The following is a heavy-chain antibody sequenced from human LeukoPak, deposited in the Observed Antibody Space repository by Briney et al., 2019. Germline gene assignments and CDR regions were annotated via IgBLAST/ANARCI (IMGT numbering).Heavy chain of an antibody. Sequence: SGGSLRLSCAASRLTFSSYSMNWVRQAPGKGLEWVSSISSSGSHIYYADSVKGRFTISRDNSKNTLYLQMNSLRAEDTAVYYCARGPSGYHNTGGQGTLVTVSS. D-gene: IGHD5-12*01. J-gene: IGHJ4*02. CDR3: ARGPSGYHNT. V-gene: IGHV3-21*01. CDR2: ISSSGSHI. CDR1: RLTFSSYS.